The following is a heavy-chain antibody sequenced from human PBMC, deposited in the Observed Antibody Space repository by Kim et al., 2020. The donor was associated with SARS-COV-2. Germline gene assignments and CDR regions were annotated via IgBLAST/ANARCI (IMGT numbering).Heavy chain of an antibody. V-gene: IGHV2-70*11. CDR1: GFSLSTSGMC. CDR2: IDWDDDK. D-gene: IGHD2-21*02. CDR3: ARIASDCHRPLAFDI. Sequence: SGPTLVNPTQTLTLTCTFSGFSLSTSGMCVSWIRQPPGKALEWLARIDWDDDKYYSTSLKTRLTISKDTSKNQVVLTMTNMDPVDTATYYCARIASDCHRPLAFDIWGQGTMVTVSS. J-gene: IGHJ3*02.